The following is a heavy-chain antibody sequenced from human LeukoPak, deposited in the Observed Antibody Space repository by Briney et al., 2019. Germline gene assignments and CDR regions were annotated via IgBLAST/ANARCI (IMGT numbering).Heavy chain of an antibody. J-gene: IGHJ5*02. Sequence: SVKVSCKASGGTFSSYAISWVRQAPGQGLEWMGRIIPILGIANYAQKFQGRVTITADKSTSTAYMELSSLRSEDTAVYYCARIRDLVPAAISNWFDPWGQGTLVTVSS. CDR2: IIPILGIA. V-gene: IGHV1-69*04. CDR1: GGTFSSYA. CDR3: ARIRDLVPAAISNWFDP. D-gene: IGHD2-2*01.